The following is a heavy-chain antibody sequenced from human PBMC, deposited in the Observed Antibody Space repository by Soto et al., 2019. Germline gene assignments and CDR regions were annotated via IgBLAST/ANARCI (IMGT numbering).Heavy chain of an antibody. V-gene: IGHV4-31*03. CDR2: IYYSGST. CDR3: ARDVARRDFDY. CDR1: GGSMSSGGYY. Sequence: SETLSLSCTVSGGSMSSGGYYWSWIRQHPGKGLEWIGYIYYSGSTYYNPSLKSRVTISVDTSKNQFSLKLSSVTAADTAVYYCARDVARRDFDYSGQGTLLTVPS. J-gene: IGHJ4*02. D-gene: IGHD6-6*01.